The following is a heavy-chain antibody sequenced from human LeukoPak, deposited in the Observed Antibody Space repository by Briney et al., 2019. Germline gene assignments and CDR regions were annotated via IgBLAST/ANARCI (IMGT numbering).Heavy chain of an antibody. CDR1: GYTFTGYY. J-gene: IGHJ5*02. CDR2: INPNSGGT. CDR3: ARARYCSGGSCRPPGWFDP. D-gene: IGHD2-15*01. Sequence: ASVKVSCKASGYTFTGYYMHWVRQAPGQGLEWMGWINPNSGGTNYAQKFQGWVTMTRDTSISTAYMELRSLRSDDTAVYYCARARYCSGGSCRPPGWFDPWGQGTLVTVSS. V-gene: IGHV1-2*04.